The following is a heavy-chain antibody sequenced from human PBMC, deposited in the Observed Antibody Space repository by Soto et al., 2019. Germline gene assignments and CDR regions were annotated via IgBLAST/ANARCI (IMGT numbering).Heavy chain of an antibody. Sequence: GGSLRLSCAASGFTFSSYAMHWVRQAPGKGLEWVAVISYDGSNKYYADSVKGRFTISRDNSKNTLYLQMNSLRAEDTAVYYCARVATPHYYYGMDVWGQGTTVTVSS. CDR3: ARVATPHYYYGMDV. V-gene: IGHV3-30-3*01. J-gene: IGHJ6*02. CDR2: ISYDGSNK. CDR1: GFTFSSYA.